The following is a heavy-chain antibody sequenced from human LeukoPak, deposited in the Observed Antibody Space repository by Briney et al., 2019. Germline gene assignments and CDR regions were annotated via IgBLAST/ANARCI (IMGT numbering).Heavy chain of an antibody. CDR1: GFTFSSYA. CDR3: VRETQYYGMDV. CDR2: ISSNGGST. Sequence: GGSLRLSCAASGFTFSSYAMHWVRQAPGKGLEYVSAISSNGGSTYYANSVKGRFTISRDNSKNTLYLQMGSLRAEDMAVYYCVRETQYYGMDVWGQGTTVTVSS. J-gene: IGHJ6*02. V-gene: IGHV3-64*01.